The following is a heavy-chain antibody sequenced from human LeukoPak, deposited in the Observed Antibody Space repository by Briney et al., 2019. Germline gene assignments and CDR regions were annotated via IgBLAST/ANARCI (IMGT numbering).Heavy chain of an antibody. Sequence: GGSLRLSCAASGFTFSSYAMGWVRQAPGKGLEWVSAIGLTGASTYYAASVKGRFTISRDNSKNTLFLQMNSLRAEDTAVYYCAKVSDKWLSPGYFDYWGQGTLLTVSS. V-gene: IGHV3-23*01. J-gene: IGHJ4*02. D-gene: IGHD3-22*01. CDR3: AKVSDKWLSPGYFDY. CDR1: GFTFSSYA. CDR2: IGLTGAST.